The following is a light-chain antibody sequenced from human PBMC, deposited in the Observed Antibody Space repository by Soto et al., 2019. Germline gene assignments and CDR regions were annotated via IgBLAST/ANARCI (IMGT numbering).Light chain of an antibody. Sequence: VVMTQSPATLSVSPGESATLSCRASQSISSKLAWYQQKPGQAPRLLIYGASSRATGIPDRFSGSGSGTDFTLTISRLEPEDFAVYYCQQYGSSPRTFGQGTKVDIK. J-gene: IGKJ1*01. CDR3: QQYGSSPRT. CDR2: GAS. V-gene: IGKV3-20*01. CDR1: QSISSK.